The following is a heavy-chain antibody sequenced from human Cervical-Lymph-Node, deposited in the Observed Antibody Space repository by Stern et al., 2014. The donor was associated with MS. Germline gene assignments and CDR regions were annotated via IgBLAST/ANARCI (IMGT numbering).Heavy chain of an antibody. CDR2: INPNSGGT. V-gene: IGHV1-2*06. CDR3: ATVGTSDY. J-gene: IGHJ4*02. CDR1: GYSFTGYD. Sequence: QVQLVESGAEVMKPGASVKVSCEASGYSFTGYDMHWVRQAPGQGLEWMGRINPNSGGTNYEQKFEGRVTMTRDTSINTAYMELSRLRSDDTAVYYCATVGTSDYWGQGTLVTVSS.